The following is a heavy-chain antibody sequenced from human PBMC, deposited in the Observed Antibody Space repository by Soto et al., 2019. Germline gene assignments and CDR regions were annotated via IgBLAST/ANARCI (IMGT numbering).Heavy chain of an antibody. D-gene: IGHD2-15*01. CDR3: ARAGGDCSGGSCYSARSYYYYMDV. CDR1: GFTFSSYS. V-gene: IGHV3-48*01. Sequence: GGSLRLSCAASGFTFSSYSMNWVRQAPGKGLEWVSYISSSSSTIYYADSVKGRFTISRDNAKNSLYLQMNSLRAEDTAVYYCARAGGDCSGGSCYSARSYYYYMDVWGKGTTVTVSS. CDR2: ISSSSSTI. J-gene: IGHJ6*03.